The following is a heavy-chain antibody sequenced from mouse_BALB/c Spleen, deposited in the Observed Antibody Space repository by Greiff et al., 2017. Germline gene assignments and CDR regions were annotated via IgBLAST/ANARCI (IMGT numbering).Heavy chain of an antibody. D-gene: IGHD4-1*01. V-gene: IGHV1-4*01. CDR3: ARSGDDYWYFDV. CDR2: INPSSGYT. CDR1: GYTFTSYT. Sequence: VQLVESGAELARPGASVKMSCKASGYTFTSYTMHWVKQRPGQGLEWIGYINPSSGYTNYNQKFKDKATLTADKSSSTAYMQLSSLTSEDSAVYYCARSGDDYWYFDVWGAGTTVTVSS. J-gene: IGHJ1*01.